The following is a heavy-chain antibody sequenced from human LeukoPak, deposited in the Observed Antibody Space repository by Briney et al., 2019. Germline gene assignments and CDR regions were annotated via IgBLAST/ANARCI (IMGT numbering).Heavy chain of an antibody. CDR2: IKGDGSI. CDR3: ARARDGYNYLYSDY. V-gene: IGHV3-74*01. CDR1: GFTFSSYW. Sequence: PGGSLRLSCAASGFTFSSYWMHWVRQAPGKGLVWVSRIKGDGSISYADSVKGRFTISRDNAKNTLYLQMNSLRAEDTAVYYCARARDGYNYLYSDYWGQGSLVTVSS. D-gene: IGHD5-24*01. J-gene: IGHJ4*02.